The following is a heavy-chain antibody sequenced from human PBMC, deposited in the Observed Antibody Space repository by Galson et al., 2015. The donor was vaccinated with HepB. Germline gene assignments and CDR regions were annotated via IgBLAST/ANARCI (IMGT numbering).Heavy chain of an antibody. D-gene: IGHD3-10*01. J-gene: IGHJ5*02. Sequence: SLRLSCAASGFTFSSYWMHWVRQAPGKGLVWVSRINSDGSSTSYADSVKGRFTISRDNAKNTLYLQMNSLRAEDTAVYYCARARVQFGEWPRGGFDPWGQGTLVTVSS. V-gene: IGHV3-74*01. CDR3: ARARVQFGEWPRGGFDP. CDR1: GFTFSSYW. CDR2: INSDGSST.